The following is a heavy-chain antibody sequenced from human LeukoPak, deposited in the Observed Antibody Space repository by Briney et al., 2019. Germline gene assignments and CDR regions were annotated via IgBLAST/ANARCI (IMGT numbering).Heavy chain of an antibody. CDR2: IYYSGSI. J-gene: IGHJ4*02. CDR3: ARGGGYSGYDWAFGY. Sequence: SETLSLTCTVSGGSISTNSYYWGWIRQPPGKGLEWIGSIYYSGSIYYTPSLKSRVTISVDTSKNQVSLNLYSVTAADTAVYYCARGGGYSGYDWAFGYWGQGTLVTVSS. V-gene: IGHV4-39*01. D-gene: IGHD5-12*01. CDR1: GGSISTNSYY.